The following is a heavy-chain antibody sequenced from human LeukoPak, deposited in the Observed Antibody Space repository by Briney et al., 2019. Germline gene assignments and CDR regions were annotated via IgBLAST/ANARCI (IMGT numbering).Heavy chain of an antibody. CDR2: IYYSGST. CDR1: GGSISSGDSY. CDR3: ARDPCGSGSYYMGCYYGMDV. D-gene: IGHD3-10*01. J-gene: IGHJ6*02. Sequence: SETLSLTCTVSGGSISSGDSYWSWIRQPPGKGLEWIGYIYYSGSTYYNPSLKSRVTISVDTSKNQFSLKLSSVTAADTAVYYCARDPCGSGSYYMGCYYGMDVWGQGTTVTVSS. V-gene: IGHV4-30-4*01.